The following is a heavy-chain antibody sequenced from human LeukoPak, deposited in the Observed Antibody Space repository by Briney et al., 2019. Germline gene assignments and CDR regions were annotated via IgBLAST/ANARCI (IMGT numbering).Heavy chain of an antibody. V-gene: IGHV1-69*06. D-gene: IGHD5-12*01. CDR1: GGTFSSYA. Sequence: GASVKVSCKASGGTFSSYAISWVRQAPGQGLEWMGGIIPIFGTANYAQKFQGRVTITADKSTSTAYMELSSLRSEDTAVYYCARGDSGYDYGFYYYYMDVWGKGTTVTISS. J-gene: IGHJ6*03. CDR3: ARGDSGYDYGFYYYYMDV. CDR2: IIPIFGTA.